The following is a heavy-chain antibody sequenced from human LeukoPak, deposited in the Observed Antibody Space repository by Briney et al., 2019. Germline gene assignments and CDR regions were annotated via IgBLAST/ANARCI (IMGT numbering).Heavy chain of an antibody. CDR3: AKPVGSVNSSGFLDY. Sequence: GGSLRLSCAASGFTFSSYGMHWVRQAPGKGLEWVAVIWYDGSNKYYADSVKGRFTISRDNSKNTLYLQMNSLRAEDTAVYYCAKPVGSVNSSGFLDYWGQGTLVTVSS. D-gene: IGHD3-22*01. V-gene: IGHV3-33*06. CDR2: IWYDGSNK. J-gene: IGHJ4*02. CDR1: GFTFSSYG.